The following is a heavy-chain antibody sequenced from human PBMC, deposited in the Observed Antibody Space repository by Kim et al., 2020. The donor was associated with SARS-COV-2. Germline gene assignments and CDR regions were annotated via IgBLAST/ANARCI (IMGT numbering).Heavy chain of an antibody. J-gene: IGHJ4*02. V-gene: IGHV3-11*01. CDR2: ITSGGSTL. D-gene: IGHD3-22*01. Sequence: GGSLRLSCAASGFTFSDHFMGWVRQAPGKGLEYISYITSGGSTLYYADSVKGRFIISRDNAKNSLSLQMDSLRAEDTAVYYCAREGYDSSGYYFDYWGQGTLVTVTS. CDR1: GFTFSDHF. CDR3: AREGYDSSGYYFDY.